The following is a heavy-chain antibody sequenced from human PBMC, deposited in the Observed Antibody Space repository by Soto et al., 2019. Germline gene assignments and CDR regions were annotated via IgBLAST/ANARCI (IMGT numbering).Heavy chain of an antibody. CDR2: INSDGSST. J-gene: IGHJ4*02. D-gene: IGHD6-13*01. CDR3: ARKGIAAAGPDY. V-gene: IGHV3-74*01. CDR1: GFTFSSYW. Sequence: GGSLRLSCAASGFTFSSYWMHWVRQAPGKGLVWVSRINSDGSSTSYADSVKGRFTISRDNAKNTLYLQMNSLRAEDTAVYYCARKGIAAAGPDYWGQGTLVTVSS.